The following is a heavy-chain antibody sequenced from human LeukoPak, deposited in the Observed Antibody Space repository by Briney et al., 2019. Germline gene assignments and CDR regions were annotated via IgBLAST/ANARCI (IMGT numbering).Heavy chain of an antibody. D-gene: IGHD6-19*01. Sequence: ASVKVSCKTSGFTFSTSAMQWVRQARGQPLEWIGRIVVGRGSTNYAQKFQGRVTFTRDMSTSTTYMELSGLRSDDTAVYYCAIALAATSVPIDSWGQGTLVTVSS. CDR1: GFTFSTSA. CDR2: IVVGRGST. V-gene: IGHV1-58*02. J-gene: IGHJ5*01. CDR3: AIALAATSVPIDS.